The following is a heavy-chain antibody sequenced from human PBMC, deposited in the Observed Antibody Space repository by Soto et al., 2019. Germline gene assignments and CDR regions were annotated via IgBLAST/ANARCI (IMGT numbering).Heavy chain of an antibody. J-gene: IGHJ4*02. CDR2: IWHDGKNK. CDR3: ARDPRKDEAIDY. V-gene: IGHV3-33*01. Sequence: QVQVVESGGGVVQPGTSLRLSCAASGFTFRKFGMHWVRQAPGKGLEWVADIWHDGKNKYHGDSVEGRFTISRDNSKNTLYLQMNSLRVEDPAVYYCARDPRKDEAIDYWGQGTLVIVSS. CDR1: GFTFRKFG.